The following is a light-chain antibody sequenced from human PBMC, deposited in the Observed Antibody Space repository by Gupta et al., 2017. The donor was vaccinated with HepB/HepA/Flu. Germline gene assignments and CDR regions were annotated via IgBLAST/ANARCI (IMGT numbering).Light chain of an antibody. V-gene: IGLV2-8*01. CDR2: EVN. CDR3: SSFAGGNRV. Sequence: QSALTQPPSASGSPGQSVTISCTGTSSDVGGYNFVSWYQQYPGKAPKLIIYEVNKRPSGVPDRFSGSKSGNTASLTVSGLQAEDEADYYCSSFAGGNRVCGGGTKVTVL. J-gene: IGLJ3*02. CDR1: SSDVGGYNF.